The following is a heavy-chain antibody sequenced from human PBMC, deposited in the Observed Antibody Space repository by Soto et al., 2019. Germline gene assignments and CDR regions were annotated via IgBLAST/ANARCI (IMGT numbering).Heavy chain of an antibody. CDR2: IYSGGST. CDR1: GFTVSSNY. CDR3: ARERGYSYGFGYYYYGMDV. V-gene: IGHV3-53*01. J-gene: IGHJ6*02. D-gene: IGHD5-18*01. Sequence: EVQLVESGGGLIQPGGSLRLSCAASGFTVSSNYMSWVRQAPGKGLEWVSVIYSGGSTYYADSVKGRFTISRDNSXNXLXXQMNSLRAEDTAVYYCARERGYSYGFGYYYYGMDVWGQGTTVTVSS.